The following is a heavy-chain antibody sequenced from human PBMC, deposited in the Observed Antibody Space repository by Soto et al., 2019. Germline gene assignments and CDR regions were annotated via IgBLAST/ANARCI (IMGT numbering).Heavy chain of an antibody. J-gene: IGHJ3*02. V-gene: IGHV3-23*01. CDR3: ARDGTGVSFDI. CDR2: ISGSGGST. D-gene: IGHD1-26*01. Sequence: GGSLRLSCAASGFTFSSYAMSWVRQAPGKGLEWVSAISGSGGSTYYADSVKGRFTISRDNSKNTLFLQMNNLRAEDTAIYYCARDGTGVSFDIWGQGTMVTVSS. CDR1: GFTFSSYA.